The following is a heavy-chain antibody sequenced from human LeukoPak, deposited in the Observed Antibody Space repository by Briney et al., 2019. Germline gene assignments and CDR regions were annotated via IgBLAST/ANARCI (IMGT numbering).Heavy chain of an antibody. D-gene: IGHD2-21*01. CDR1: GFTFSSYA. CDR2: ISGSGGST. Sequence: PGGSLRLSCAASGFTFSSYAMSWVRQAPGKGLEWVSAISGSGGSTYYADSVKGRFTISRDNSKNTLYLQMNSLRAEDTAVYYCARGVVVIARPYYYMDVWGKGTTVTDSS. V-gene: IGHV3-23*01. CDR3: ARGVVVIARPYYYMDV. J-gene: IGHJ6*03.